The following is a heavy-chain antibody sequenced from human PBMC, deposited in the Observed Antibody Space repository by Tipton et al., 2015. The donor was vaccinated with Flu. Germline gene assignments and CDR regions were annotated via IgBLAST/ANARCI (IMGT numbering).Heavy chain of an antibody. CDR3: ASHSYSRGRAGH. V-gene: IGHV4-38-2*02. D-gene: IGHD4-11*01. CDR1: SFSISSGSY. J-gene: IGHJ4*02. Sequence: TLSLTCTVSSFSISSGSYWGWIRQPLGSGLEWIGAIYHNGATYYNPSLKSRVTLSVDTSKNQFSLMLTSVTAADTAVFYCASHSYSRGRAGHWGQGTLVTVSS. CDR2: IYHNGAT.